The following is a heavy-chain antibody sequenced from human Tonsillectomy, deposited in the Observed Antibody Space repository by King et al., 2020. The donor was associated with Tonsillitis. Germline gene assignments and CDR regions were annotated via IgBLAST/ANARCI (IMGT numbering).Heavy chain of an antibody. CDR3: AHSRPYYYDSSGYYPPNFDY. D-gene: IGHD3-22*01. V-gene: IGHV2-5*01. CDR2: IFLNDDK. Sequence: TLKESGPTLVKPTQTLTLTCTFSGFSFSTSGVGVGWIRQPPGKALEWLALIFLNDDKRYSPSLKSRLTITKATSKNKVVLTMTNVDPVDTATYYCAHSRPYYYDSSGYYPPNFDYWGQGTLVTVSS. J-gene: IGHJ4*02. CDR1: GFSFSTSGVG.